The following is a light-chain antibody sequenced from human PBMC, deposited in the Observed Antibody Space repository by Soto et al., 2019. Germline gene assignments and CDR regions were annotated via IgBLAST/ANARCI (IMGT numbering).Light chain of an antibody. V-gene: IGLV2-8*01. Sequence: QSALTQPPSASGSPGQSVTISCTGTSSDVGAYNYVSWHQQHPGKAPKLIIYEVNNRSSGVPDRFSGSKSGNTASLTVSRLQAEDEADYYCTSYAANNNLVFGGGTKLTVL. CDR1: SSDVGAYNY. CDR3: TSYAANNNLV. J-gene: IGLJ3*02. CDR2: EVN.